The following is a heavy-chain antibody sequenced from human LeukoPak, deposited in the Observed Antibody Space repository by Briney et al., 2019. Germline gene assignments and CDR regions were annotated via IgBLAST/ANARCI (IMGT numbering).Heavy chain of an antibody. J-gene: IGHJ4*02. D-gene: IGHD1-1*01. CDR3: ARDSGNWKFDY. Sequence: ASVKVSCKASGYTFTSYYMHWVRQAPGQGLEWMGIINPSGGSTSYAQKFQGRVTMTRDMSTSTVYMELSSLRSEDTAVYYCARDSGNWKFDYWGQGTLVTVSS. CDR2: INPSGGST. V-gene: IGHV1-46*01. CDR1: GYTFTSYY.